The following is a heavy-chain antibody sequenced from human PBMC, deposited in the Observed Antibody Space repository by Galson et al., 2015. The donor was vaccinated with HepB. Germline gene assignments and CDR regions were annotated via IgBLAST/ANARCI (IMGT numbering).Heavy chain of an antibody. V-gene: IGHV1-46*01. CDR1: GYTFTSYY. J-gene: IGHJ4*02. D-gene: IGHD2-21*02. Sequence: SVKVSCKASGYTFTSYYMHWVRQAPGQGLEWMGRINPSGGSTSYAQKFQGRVTMTRDTSTSTVYMELSSLRSEDTAVYYCARGRLAYCGGDCYSLDYWGQGTLVTVSS. CDR3: ARGRLAYCGGDCYSLDY. CDR2: INPSGGST.